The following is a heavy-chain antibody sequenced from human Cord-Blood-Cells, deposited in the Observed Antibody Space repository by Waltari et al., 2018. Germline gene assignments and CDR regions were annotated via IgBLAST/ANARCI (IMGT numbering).Heavy chain of an antibody. CDR1: GFTFSSYA. Sequence: EVQLLESGGGLVQPGGSLSLSCAASGFTFSSYAMNWVRQAPGQGLEWVSAISGSGGSTYYADSVKGRFTISRDNSKNTLYLQMNSLRAEDTAVYYCAKALAAADDAFDIWGQGTMVTVSS. D-gene: IGHD6-13*01. CDR2: ISGSGGST. J-gene: IGHJ3*02. V-gene: IGHV3-23*01. CDR3: AKALAAADDAFDI.